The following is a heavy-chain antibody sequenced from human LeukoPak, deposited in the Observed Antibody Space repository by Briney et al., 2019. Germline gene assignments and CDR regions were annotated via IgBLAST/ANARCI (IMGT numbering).Heavy chain of an antibody. V-gene: IGHV4-59*08. CDR3: ARGPQGPYYFDY. Sequence: SETLSLTCTVSGGSISSYYWSWIRQPPGKGLEWIGYIYYSGSTYYNPSLKSRVTISVDTSKNQFSLKLSSVTAADTAVYYCARGPQGPYYFDYWGQGTLVTVSS. CDR1: GGSISSYY. CDR2: IYYSGST. J-gene: IGHJ4*02.